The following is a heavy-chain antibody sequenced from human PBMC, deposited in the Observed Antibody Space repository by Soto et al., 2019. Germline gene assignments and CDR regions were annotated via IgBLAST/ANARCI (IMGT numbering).Heavy chain of an antibody. CDR2: ISAYNGNT. V-gene: IGHV1-18*01. J-gene: IGHJ6*02. D-gene: IGHD6-19*01. Sequence: ASVKVSCKASGYTFTSYGISWVRQAPGQGLEWMGWISAYNGNTNYAQKLQGRVTMTTDTSTSTAYMELSRLRSDDTAVYYCARDGAGKARPVYYYYGMDVWGQGTTVTVSS. CDR1: GYTFTSYG. CDR3: ARDGAGKARPVYYYYGMDV.